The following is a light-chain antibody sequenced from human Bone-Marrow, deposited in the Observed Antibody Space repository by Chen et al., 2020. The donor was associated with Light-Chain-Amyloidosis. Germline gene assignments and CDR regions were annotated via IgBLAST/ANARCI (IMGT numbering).Light chain of an antibody. Sequence: QSVMTQPPSLSGPPGQRVTISCSGSSSNIGDNYVYWYQQVPGTAPKLLIYRNDQRPSGVPDRFSASKSGTSAFLAISGLRSEDEADYYCAAWDGSLSGYVFGTGTKVIVL. CDR1: SSNIGDNY. V-gene: IGLV1-47*01. J-gene: IGLJ1*01. CDR2: RND. CDR3: AAWDGSLSGYV.